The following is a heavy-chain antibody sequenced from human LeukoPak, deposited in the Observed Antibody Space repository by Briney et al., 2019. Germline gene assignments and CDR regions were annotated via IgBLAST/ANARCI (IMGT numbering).Heavy chain of an antibody. CDR3: AKDRLTDYGTLGY. Sequence: HAAGTLRLTCAASGFTFCSYGMHWVRQAPGKGLEGVAVIWYDGSNNYYADSVKGRITISRDTSKNRLYLQMNSLRAADTAVYYCAKDRLTDYGTLGYWGQGTLVTVSS. D-gene: IGHD4-17*01. CDR1: GFTFCSYG. V-gene: IGHV3-33*03. CDR2: IWYDGSNN. J-gene: IGHJ4*02.